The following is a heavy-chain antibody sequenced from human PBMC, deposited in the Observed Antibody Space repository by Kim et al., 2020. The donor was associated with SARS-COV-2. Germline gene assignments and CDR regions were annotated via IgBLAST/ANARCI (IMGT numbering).Heavy chain of an antibody. J-gene: IGHJ3*02. CDR2: TYYRSKWST. CDR1: GDSVSSNSVG. V-gene: IGHV6-1*01. Sequence: SQTLSLTCAISGDSVSSNSVGWHWIRQSPSRGLEWLGRTYYRSKWSTDYAVSVKSRIIINPDTTKHQFSLQLNSVTPEDTAVYYCARSFRNAFDIWGQGTMVTVSS. CDR3: ARSFRNAFDI.